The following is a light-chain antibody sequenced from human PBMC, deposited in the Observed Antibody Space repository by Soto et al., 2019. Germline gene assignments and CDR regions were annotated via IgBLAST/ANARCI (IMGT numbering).Light chain of an antibody. J-gene: IGKJ4*01. V-gene: IGKV3-15*01. CDR1: QSVSSS. Sequence: EIVMTQSPATLSFSPGDRATLSCRASQSVSSSLAWYQQIPGQAPRLLIYDASTRATGIPARFGGSCSGTEFTLTISSRLSEDFAVYYWQQYNNFHPLTCGGGTKVELK. CDR2: DAS. CDR3: QQYNNFHPLT.